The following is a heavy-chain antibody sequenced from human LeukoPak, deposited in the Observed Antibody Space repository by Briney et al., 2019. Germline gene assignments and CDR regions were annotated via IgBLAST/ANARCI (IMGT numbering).Heavy chain of an antibody. D-gene: IGHD2-15*01. J-gene: IGHJ4*02. V-gene: IGHV3-7*04. CDR1: GFDFSDYV. Sequence: GGSLRLSCAASGFDFSDYVMTWVRQAPGKGLEWVANIKQDGSQTYYVDSVRGRFTISRDNAKNSLYLQMNSLTAEDTAVYYCARLYCSGATCYANLDYWGQGTLVAVSS. CDR2: IKQDGSQT. CDR3: ARLYCSGATCYANLDY.